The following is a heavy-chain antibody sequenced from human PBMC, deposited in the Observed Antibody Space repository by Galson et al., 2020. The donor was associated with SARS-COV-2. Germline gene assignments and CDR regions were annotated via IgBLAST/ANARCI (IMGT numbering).Heavy chain of an antibody. V-gene: IGHV3-30*18. CDR2: ISHDGSYK. Sequence: GGSLRLSCAASGFTFSSFGIHWVRQAPGKGLEWVALISHDGSYKYYADSVEGRFTISRDNSKNTLYLQMNSLRAEDTAIYYCAKDLDYYDSNYYSVPDYWGQGTLVTVSS. J-gene: IGHJ4*02. D-gene: IGHD3-22*01. CDR3: AKDLDYYDSNYYSVPDY. CDR1: GFTFSSFG.